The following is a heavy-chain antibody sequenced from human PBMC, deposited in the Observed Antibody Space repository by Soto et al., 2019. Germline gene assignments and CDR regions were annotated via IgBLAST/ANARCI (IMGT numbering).Heavy chain of an antibody. D-gene: IGHD6-13*01. V-gene: IGHV3-48*03. Sequence: GGSLRLSCAASGFTFSSYEMNWVRQAPGKGLEWVSYISSSGSTIYYADSVKGRFTISRDNAKNSLYLQMNSLRAEDTAVYYCARDGSSSWSYYYYGMDVWGQGTTVTVS. CDR3: ARDGSSSWSYYYYGMDV. CDR2: ISSSGSTI. CDR1: GFTFSSYE. J-gene: IGHJ6*02.